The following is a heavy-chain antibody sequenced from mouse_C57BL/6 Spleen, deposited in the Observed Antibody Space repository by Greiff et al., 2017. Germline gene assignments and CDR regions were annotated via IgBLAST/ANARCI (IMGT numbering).Heavy chain of an antibody. CDR2: IHPNSGST. Sequence: QVQLQQPGAELVKPGASVKLSCKASGYTFTSYWMHWVKQRPGQGLEWIGMIHPNSGSTNYNEKFKSKATLTVDKSSSTAYMQLSSLTSEDSAVYYCARDTTVVATGGYFDVWGTGTTVTVSS. J-gene: IGHJ1*03. CDR1: GYTFTSYW. D-gene: IGHD1-1*01. V-gene: IGHV1-64*01. CDR3: ARDTTVVATGGYFDV.